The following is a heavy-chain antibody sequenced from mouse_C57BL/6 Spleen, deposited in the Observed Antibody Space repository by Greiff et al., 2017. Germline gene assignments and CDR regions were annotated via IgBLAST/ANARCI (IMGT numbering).Heavy chain of an antibody. CDR1: GYTFTSYW. CDR2: IDPNSGGT. J-gene: IGHJ4*01. V-gene: IGHV1-72*01. Sequence: QVQLQQPGAELVKPGASVKLSCKASGYTFTSYWMPWVKQRPGRGLEWIGRIDPNSGGTKSNEKFKSKATLTVAKPSTTAYMQLSSLTAEDSAVYDCARGDYYDYDGGYARDYWGQGTSVTVSS. CDR3: ARGDYYDYDGGYARDY. D-gene: IGHD2-4*01.